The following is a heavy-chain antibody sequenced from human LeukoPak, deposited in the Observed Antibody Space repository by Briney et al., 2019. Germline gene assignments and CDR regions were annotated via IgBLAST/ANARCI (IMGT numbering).Heavy chain of an antibody. D-gene: IGHD2-21*01. Sequence: GGSLRLSCAASGFTFSSYSMNWVRQAPGKGLEWVSSISSGSSYKYYADSVKGRFTISRDNAKNSLYLQMNSLRAEDTALYFCASFTVVVASDVWGQGTMVTVSS. V-gene: IGHV3-21*01. J-gene: IGHJ3*01. CDR2: ISSGSSYK. CDR1: GFTFSSYS. CDR3: ASFTVVVASDV.